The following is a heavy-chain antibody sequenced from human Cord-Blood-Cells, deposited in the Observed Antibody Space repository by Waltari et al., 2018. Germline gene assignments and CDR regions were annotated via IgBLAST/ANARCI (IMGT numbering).Heavy chain of an antibody. CDR2: ISWDGGST. CDR3: AKDGGTLNWNYYFDY. CDR1: GFTFDDYT. J-gene: IGHJ4*02. V-gene: IGHV3-43*01. D-gene: IGHD1-7*01. Sequence: EVQLVESGGVVVQPGGSLRLSCAASGFTFDDYTMHWVRQAPGKGLEWVSLISWDGGSTYYADSVKGRFTISRDNSKNSLYLQMNSLRTEDTALYYCAKDGGTLNWNYYFDYWGQGTLVTVSS.